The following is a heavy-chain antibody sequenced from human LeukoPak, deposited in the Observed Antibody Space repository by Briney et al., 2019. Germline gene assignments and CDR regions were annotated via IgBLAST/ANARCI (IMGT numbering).Heavy chain of an antibody. CDR1: GGSISSYY. Sequence: PSETLSLTCTVSGGSISSYYWSWIRQPPGKGLEWIGEINHSGSTNYNPSLKSRVTISVDTSKNQFSLKLSSVTAADTAVYYCARRTAAGTSKSFDYWGQGTLVTVSS. CDR3: ARRTAAGTSKSFDY. CDR2: INHSGST. J-gene: IGHJ4*02. V-gene: IGHV4-34*01. D-gene: IGHD6-13*01.